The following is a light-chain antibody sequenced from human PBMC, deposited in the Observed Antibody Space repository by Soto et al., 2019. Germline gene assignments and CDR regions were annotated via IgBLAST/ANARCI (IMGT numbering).Light chain of an antibody. CDR3: AAWDASLNGVI. CDR2: SNN. Sequence: QSVLTQPPSASGTPGQRVTISCSGSSSNIGTYTINWYQQVPGTAPKLLIYSNNQRPSGVPDRFSGSKSGTSASLAISGLQSEDEADYYCAAWDASLNGVIFGGGTKLTVL. CDR1: SSNIGTYT. V-gene: IGLV1-44*01. J-gene: IGLJ2*01.